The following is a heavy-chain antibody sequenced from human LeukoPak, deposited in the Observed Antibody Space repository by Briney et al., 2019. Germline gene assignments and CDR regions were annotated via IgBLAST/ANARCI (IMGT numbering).Heavy chain of an antibody. Sequence: PSETLSLTCTVSGGSISSYYWSWIRQPPGKGLEWIGYIYYSGSTNYNPSLKSRVTISVDTSKNQFSLKLSSVTAADTAVYYCSYGSGSCYTEDYWGQGTLVTVSS. V-gene: IGHV4-59*08. CDR3: SYGSGSCYTEDY. D-gene: IGHD3-10*01. CDR1: GGSISSYY. J-gene: IGHJ4*02. CDR2: IYYSGST.